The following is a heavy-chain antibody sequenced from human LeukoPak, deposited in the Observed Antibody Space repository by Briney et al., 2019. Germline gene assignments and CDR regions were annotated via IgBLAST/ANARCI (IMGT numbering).Heavy chain of an antibody. CDR3: ASGGDYAGVAALFRH. D-gene: IGHD4-17*01. Sequence: TGGSLRLSCAASGFTFDDYGMSWVRQVPGKGLEWVSGISWNGETTAYADSVKGRFTISRDNAKNSLFLQMNSLRAEDTAIYYCASGGDYAGVAALFRHWGQGSLVTVSS. CDR1: GFTFDDYG. CDR2: ISWNGETT. J-gene: IGHJ4*02. V-gene: IGHV3-20*04.